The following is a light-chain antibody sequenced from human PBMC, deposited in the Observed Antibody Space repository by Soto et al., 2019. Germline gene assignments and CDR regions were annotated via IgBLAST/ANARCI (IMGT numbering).Light chain of an antibody. CDR2: GAS. CDR1: QTIYTY. CDR3: QESYSALWGT. V-gene: IGKV1-39*01. Sequence: DIQMTQSPSSLSASVGDRVTITCQTSQTIYTYINWYQQKPGRAPKILIYGASTLQSGVPLRFSGSGSGTDFTLTIRSLEPEDFATYYCQESYSALWGTCGQGTKVEIK. J-gene: IGKJ1*01.